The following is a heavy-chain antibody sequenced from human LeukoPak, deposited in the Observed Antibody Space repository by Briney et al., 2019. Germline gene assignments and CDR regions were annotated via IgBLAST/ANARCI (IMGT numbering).Heavy chain of an antibody. J-gene: IGHJ4*02. V-gene: IGHV3-30*04. Sequence: PGRSLRLSCAASGFTFSSYAMHWVRQAPGKGLEWVAVISYDGSNKYYADSVRGRFTISRDNAKSSLYLQMNSLRAEDTAVYYCAREGPMLRGVIGGKIDYWGQGTLVTVSS. CDR1: GFTFSSYA. D-gene: IGHD3-10*01. CDR3: AREGPMLRGVIGGKIDY. CDR2: ISYDGSNK.